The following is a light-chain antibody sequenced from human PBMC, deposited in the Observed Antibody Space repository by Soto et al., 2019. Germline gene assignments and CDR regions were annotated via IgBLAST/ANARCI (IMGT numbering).Light chain of an antibody. Sequence: EIVLTQSPGTLSLSPGERATLSCRASQSVSSTYLAWYQHKPGQAPRLLIYGASSSATGIPDRFSAIGSGTDFTLTISSLEPEDFAVYYCQQYSGSPFAFGGGNKVEIK. J-gene: IGKJ4*01. CDR3: QQYSGSPFA. V-gene: IGKV3-20*01. CDR1: QSVSSTY. CDR2: GAS.